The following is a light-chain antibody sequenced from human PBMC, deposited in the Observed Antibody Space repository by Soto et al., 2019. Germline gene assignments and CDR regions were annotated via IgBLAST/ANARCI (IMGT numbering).Light chain of an antibody. CDR3: LQHNSYPLT. Sequence: DIQMTQSPSTVSAYVGDSVTITCRASQSITTWLAWYQQRPGKAPKLLIYDVSSLQSGVPSRFSGSGSGTEFTLTISSLQPEDFATYYCLQHNSYPLTFGQGTKVDIK. V-gene: IGKV1-5*01. J-gene: IGKJ1*01. CDR1: QSITTW. CDR2: DVS.